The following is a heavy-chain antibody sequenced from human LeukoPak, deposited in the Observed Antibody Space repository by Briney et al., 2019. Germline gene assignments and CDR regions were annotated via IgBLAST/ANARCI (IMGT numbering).Heavy chain of an antibody. J-gene: IGHJ4*02. V-gene: IGHV4-59*08. D-gene: IGHD6-13*01. Sequence: KPSETLSLTCTVSGGSISSYYWSWIRQPPGKGLEWIGYIYNSESTNYNPSLRSRVTISADTSKNQFSLKLSSVTAADTAVYFCARHRVPAAATSFDYWGQGTLVTVSS. CDR1: GGSISSYY. CDR3: ARHRVPAAATSFDY. CDR2: IYNSEST.